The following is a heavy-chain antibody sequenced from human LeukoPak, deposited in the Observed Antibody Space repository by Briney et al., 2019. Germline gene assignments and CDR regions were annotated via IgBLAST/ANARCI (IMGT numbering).Heavy chain of an antibody. CDR2: INPNSGGT. Sequence: ASVKVSCKASGYTFTGYYMHWVRQAPGQGLEWMGWINPNSGGTNYAQKFQGRVTMTRDTSISTAYMELSRLRSDDTAVYYCATVVAVAGKFDYWGQGTLVTVSS. V-gene: IGHV1-2*02. D-gene: IGHD6-19*01. J-gene: IGHJ4*02. CDR1: GYTFTGYY. CDR3: ATVVAVAGKFDY.